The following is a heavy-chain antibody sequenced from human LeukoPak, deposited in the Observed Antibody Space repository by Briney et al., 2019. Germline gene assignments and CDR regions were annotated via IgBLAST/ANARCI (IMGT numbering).Heavy chain of an antibody. V-gene: IGHV1-69*05. CDR1: GGTFSSYA. D-gene: IGHD4-23*01. CDR2: IIPIFGTA. Sequence: SVKVSCKASGGTFSSYAISWVRQAPGQGLEWMGRIIPIFGTANYAQKFQGRVTITTDESTSTAYMELSSLRSEDTAVYYCTRDPGGNSLFDYWGQGTLVTVSS. J-gene: IGHJ4*02. CDR3: TRDPGGNSLFDY.